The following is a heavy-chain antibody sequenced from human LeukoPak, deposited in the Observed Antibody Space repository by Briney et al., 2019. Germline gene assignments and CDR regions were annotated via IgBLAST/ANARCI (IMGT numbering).Heavy chain of an antibody. CDR1: SGSISSGSYY. V-gene: IGHV4-61*02. Sequence: SQTLSLTCTVSSGSISSGSYYWSWMRQPAGKGLEWIGRIYTSGSTNYNPSLKSRVTISVDTSKNQFSLKLSSVTAADTAVYYCARKIRGYCGGDCYSVWGQGTLVTVSS. J-gene: IGHJ4*02. D-gene: IGHD2-21*02. CDR3: ARKIRGYCGGDCYSV. CDR2: IYTSGST.